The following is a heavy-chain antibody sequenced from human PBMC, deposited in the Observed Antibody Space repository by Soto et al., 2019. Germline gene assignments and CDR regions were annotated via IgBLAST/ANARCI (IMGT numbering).Heavy chain of an antibody. CDR1: GFTFSIYG. CDR3: AKDGSKYCSGGSCCSDLDY. CDR2: ISYAGSNE. D-gene: IGHD2-15*01. V-gene: IGHV3-30*18. Sequence: GGSLRLSCAASGFTFSIYGMHWVRQAPGKGLEWVAVISYAGSNEYYADSVKGRFAISRDNSKNTLYLQMNSLRAGDTAVYFCAKDGSKYCSGGSCCSDLDYWGQGTLVTVSS. J-gene: IGHJ4*02.